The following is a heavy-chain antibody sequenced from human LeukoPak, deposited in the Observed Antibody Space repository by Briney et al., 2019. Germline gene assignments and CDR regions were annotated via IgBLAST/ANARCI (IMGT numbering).Heavy chain of an antibody. CDR1: VYTFTSYG. V-gene: IGHV1-18*01. J-gene: IGHJ4*02. Sequence: AASVNVSCKASVYTFTSYGISWVRQPRGQGLEGMGWLSAYSGNTNYAQKLRDRLTMTTDTSTSTPYVELRSRRSDETAVYYCAREGYMWEPEIAYYFDYWGQGTLVTVSS. D-gene: IGHD1-26*01. CDR2: LSAYSGNT. CDR3: AREGYMWEPEIAYYFDY.